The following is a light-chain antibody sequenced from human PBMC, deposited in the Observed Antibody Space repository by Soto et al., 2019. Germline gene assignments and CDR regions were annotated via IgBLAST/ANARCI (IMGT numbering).Light chain of an antibody. CDR3: QQYGSSST. V-gene: IGKV3-20*01. Sequence: EIVLTQSPGTLPLSPGERATLSCRASQSVSSNYLAWYQQKPGQAPRLLIYGASIRATGIPDRFSGSGSGTDFTLTISRLEPEDFAVYYCQQYGSSSTFGQGTKVEIK. CDR2: GAS. CDR1: QSVSSNY. J-gene: IGKJ1*01.